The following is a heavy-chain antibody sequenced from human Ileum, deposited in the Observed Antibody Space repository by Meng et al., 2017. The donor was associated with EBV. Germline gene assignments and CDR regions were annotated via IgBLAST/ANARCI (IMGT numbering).Heavy chain of an antibody. J-gene: IGHJ4*02. V-gene: IGHV4-38-2*02. D-gene: IGHD5/OR15-5a*01. CDR3: ARAPSTSSTRTFDY. CDR2: IFHSGSD. Sequence: QLEESGPGPVTPSETLSPTCTVSGGSIKTYSYWGWIRQPPGKGLEWIGSIFHSGSDYYNPSLKSRVSISVHTSENYFSLNLRSVTAADTAVYYCARAPSTSSTRTFDYWGQGTLVTVSS. CDR1: GGSIKTYSY.